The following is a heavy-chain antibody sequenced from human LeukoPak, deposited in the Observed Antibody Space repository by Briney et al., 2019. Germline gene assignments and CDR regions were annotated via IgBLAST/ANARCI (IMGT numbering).Heavy chain of an antibody. J-gene: IGHJ6*03. Sequence: SETLSLTCTASGVSISSYYWSWIRQPPGKGLEWIGYIYYSGSTNYNPSLKSRVTISVDTSKNQFSLKLSSVTAADTAVYYCARDPLIGDRYYMDVWGKGTTVTVSS. CDR2: IYYSGST. CDR3: ARDPLIGDRYYMDV. D-gene: IGHD3-3*01. V-gene: IGHV4-59*01. CDR1: GVSISSYY.